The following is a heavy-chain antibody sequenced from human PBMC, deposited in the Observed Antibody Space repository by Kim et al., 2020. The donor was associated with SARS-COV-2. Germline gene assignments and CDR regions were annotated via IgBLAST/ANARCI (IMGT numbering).Heavy chain of an antibody. CDR1: GYTFTSYA. D-gene: IGHD3-3*01. J-gene: IGHJ6*03. Sequence: ASVKVSCKASGYTFTSYAMNWVRQAPGQGLEWMGWINTNTGNPTYAQGFTGRFVFSLDTSVSTAYLQISSLKAEDTAVYYCARENSITIFGVVISFDYMDFWGKGTTVTVSS. CDR3: ARENSITIFGVVISFDYMDF. V-gene: IGHV7-4-1*02. CDR2: INTNTGNP.